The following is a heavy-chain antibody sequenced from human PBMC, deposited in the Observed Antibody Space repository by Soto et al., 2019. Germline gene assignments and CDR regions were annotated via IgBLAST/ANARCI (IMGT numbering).Heavy chain of an antibody. J-gene: IGHJ3*02. D-gene: IGHD5-18*01. CDR1: GFTFDDYA. Sequence: EVQLVESGGGLVQPGRSLRLSCAASGFTFDDYAMHWVRQAPGKGLEWVSGISWNSGSIGYADSVKGRFTISRDNAKNSLYLQMNSLRAEATALYYCAKDIGYSYGYRAFDIWGQGTMVTVSS. CDR2: ISWNSGSI. V-gene: IGHV3-9*01. CDR3: AKDIGYSYGYRAFDI.